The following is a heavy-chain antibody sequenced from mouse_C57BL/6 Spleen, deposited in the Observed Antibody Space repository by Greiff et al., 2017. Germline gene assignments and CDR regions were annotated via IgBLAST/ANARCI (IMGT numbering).Heavy chain of an antibody. CDR2: ISDGGSYT. CDR3: ARALGDYDYAMDY. J-gene: IGHJ4*01. Sequence: EVTLVESGGGLVKPGGSLKLSCAASGFTFSSYAMSWVRQTPEKRLEWVATISDGGSYTYYPDNVKGRFTISRDNAKNNLYLQMSHLKSEDTAMYYCARALGDYDYAMDYWGQGTSVTVSS. D-gene: IGHD2-4*01. V-gene: IGHV5-4*03. CDR1: GFTFSSYA.